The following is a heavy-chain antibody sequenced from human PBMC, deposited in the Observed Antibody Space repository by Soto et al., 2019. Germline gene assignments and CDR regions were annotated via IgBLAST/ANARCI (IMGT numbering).Heavy chain of an antibody. CDR1: GFTFSSYA. Sequence: EVQLLESGGGLVQPGGSLRLSCAASGFTFSSYAMSWVRQAPGKGLEWVSGISGSGGSTYYADSVKGRFTISRDNSKNTLDVQMNSLRAKDTAVYYCATHSSFNWYFDYWGQGNLVTVSS. CDR2: ISGSGGST. J-gene: IGHJ4*02. CDR3: ATHSSFNWYFDY. D-gene: IGHD1-1*01. V-gene: IGHV3-23*01.